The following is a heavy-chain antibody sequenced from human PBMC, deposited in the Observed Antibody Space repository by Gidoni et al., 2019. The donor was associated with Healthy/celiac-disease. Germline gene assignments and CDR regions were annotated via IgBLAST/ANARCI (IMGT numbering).Heavy chain of an antibody. CDR3: ARESSGSYSD. D-gene: IGHD1-26*01. V-gene: IGHV4-59*01. Sequence: QVQLQESGPGLVKPSETLSLTCTVSGGSISSYYWSWIRQPPGKGLEWLGYIYYSGSTNYNPSLKSRVTISVDTSKNQFSLKLSSVTAADTAVYYCARESSGSYSDWGQGTLVTVSS. CDR2: IYYSGST. J-gene: IGHJ4*02. CDR1: GGSISSYY.